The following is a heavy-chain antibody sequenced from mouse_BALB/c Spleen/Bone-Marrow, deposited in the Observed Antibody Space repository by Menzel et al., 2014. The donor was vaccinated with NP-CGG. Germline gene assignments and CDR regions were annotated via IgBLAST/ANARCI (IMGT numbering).Heavy chain of an antibody. CDR3: ARGGLHYFDY. D-gene: IGHD3-3*01. Sequence: DLVKPGASVKLSCEASGYTFTSYWINWIKQGPGQGLEWIGRIAPGSGSSYYNEMFKGKATLTVDTSSSTAYIQLSSLSSEDSAVYFCARGGLHYFDYWGQGTTLTVSS. CDR2: IAPGSGSS. J-gene: IGHJ2*01. CDR1: GYTFTSYW. V-gene: IGHV1S41*01.